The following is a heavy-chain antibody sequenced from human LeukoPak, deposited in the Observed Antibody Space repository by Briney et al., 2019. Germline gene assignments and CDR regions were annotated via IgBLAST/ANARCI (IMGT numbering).Heavy chain of an antibody. V-gene: IGHV4-61*01. CDR3: AREYYYDSSGYPPDAFDI. CDR2: IYYSGST. Sequence: PSETLSLTCTVSGGSVSSGSYYWSWIRQPPGKGLEWIGYIYYSGSTNYNPSLKSRVTISVDTSKNQFSLKLSSVTAADTAVYYCAREYYYDSSGYPPDAFDIWGQGTMVTASS. CDR1: GGSVSSGSYY. D-gene: IGHD3-22*01. J-gene: IGHJ3*02.